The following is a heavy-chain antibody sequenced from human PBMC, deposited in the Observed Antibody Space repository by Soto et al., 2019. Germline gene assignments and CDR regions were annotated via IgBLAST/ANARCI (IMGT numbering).Heavy chain of an antibody. CDR1: GGSISSSSYY. CDR3: ASDREWGTGYYYYGMDV. Sequence: PSETLSLTCTVSGGSISSSSYYWGWIRQPPGKGLEWIGSIYYSGSTYYNPSLKSRVTISVDTSKNQFSLKLSSVTAADTAVYYCASDREWGTGYYYYGMDVWGQGTTVTVSS. CDR2: IYYSGST. V-gene: IGHV4-39*01. J-gene: IGHJ6*02. D-gene: IGHD3-16*01.